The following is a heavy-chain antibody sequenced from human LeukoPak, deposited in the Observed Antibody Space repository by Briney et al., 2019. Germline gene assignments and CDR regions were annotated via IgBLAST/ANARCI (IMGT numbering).Heavy chain of an antibody. Sequence: GASVKVSCKASGYTFTGYYMHWVRQAPGQGLEWMGWINPNSGGTNYAQKFQGRVTMARDTSISTAYMELSRLRSDDTAVYYCARDNYYYDSSGYYYNWFDPWGQGTLVTASS. CDR2: INPNSGGT. CDR1: GYTFTGYY. CDR3: ARDNYYYDSSGYYYNWFDP. J-gene: IGHJ5*02. D-gene: IGHD3-22*01. V-gene: IGHV1-2*02.